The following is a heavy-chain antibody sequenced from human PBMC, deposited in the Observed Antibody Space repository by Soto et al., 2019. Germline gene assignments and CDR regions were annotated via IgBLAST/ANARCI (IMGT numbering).Heavy chain of an antibody. Sequence: EVQLVESGGGLVQPGGSLRLSCGASGFTFRTYWLSWVRQVPGEGLEWVANINQDGSEKNYVDSVKGRFTISRDNAKNSLHLQMSSLRAEDTALYYCVRDGSTRWYSYDYHGMDVWGQGTTVTVSS. CDR3: VRDGSTRWYSYDYHGMDV. J-gene: IGHJ6*02. CDR1: GFTFRTYW. V-gene: IGHV3-7*05. D-gene: IGHD5-18*01. CDR2: INQDGSEK.